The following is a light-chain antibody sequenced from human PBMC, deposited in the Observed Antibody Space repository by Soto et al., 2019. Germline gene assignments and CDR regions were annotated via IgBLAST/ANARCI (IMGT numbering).Light chain of an antibody. Sequence: DIVMTQSPDSLAVSLGERATINCKSSQSVLYSTTNKNYLSWYQQKPGQPPKLLIYWASTRESGVLDRFSGSGSGTDFSLTISSLQAEDVAVYYCQEYYSLPRTFGQGTKVEI. V-gene: IGKV4-1*01. CDR1: QSVLYSTTNKNY. CDR3: QEYYSLPRT. J-gene: IGKJ1*01. CDR2: WAS.